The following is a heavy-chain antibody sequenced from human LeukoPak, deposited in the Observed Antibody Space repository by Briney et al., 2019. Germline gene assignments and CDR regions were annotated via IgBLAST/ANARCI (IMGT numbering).Heavy chain of an antibody. CDR1: GFTVSSSY. J-gene: IGHJ4*02. V-gene: IGHV3-53*04. CDR3: ARVGVGTVAGNYFDD. Sequence: GGSLRLSCTASGFTVSSSYMTWVRQAPGKRLDWVSHIYSGGGTYYADSVKGRFTISRHNFENTLYLQMNSLRAEDTAVYYCARVGVGTVAGNYFDDWGQGTLVTVSS. D-gene: IGHD6-19*01. CDR2: IYSGGGT.